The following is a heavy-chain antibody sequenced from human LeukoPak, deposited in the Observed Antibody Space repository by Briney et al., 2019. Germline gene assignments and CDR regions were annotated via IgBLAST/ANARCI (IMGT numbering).Heavy chain of an antibody. CDR2: ISFRSTSI. V-gene: IGHV3-48*02. CDR3: AKDAPGYYDVDYFDY. J-gene: IGHJ4*02. Sequence: PGGSLRLSCAASGFTFSTTNMNWVRQAPGKGLEWLAYISFRSTSINYADSVKGRFTISRDNAKNSVYLRMNSLRHEDTAVYYCAKDAPGYYDVDYFDYWGQGTLVTVSS. CDR1: GFTFSTTN. D-gene: IGHD3-10*02.